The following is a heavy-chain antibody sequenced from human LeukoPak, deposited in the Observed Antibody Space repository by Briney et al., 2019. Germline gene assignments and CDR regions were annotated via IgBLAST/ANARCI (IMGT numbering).Heavy chain of an antibody. J-gene: IGHJ4*02. V-gene: IGHV3-23*01. CDR1: GFTFSSYA. Sequence: GGSLRLSCAASGFTFSSYAMSWVRQAPGKGLEWVSAISGSGGSTYYADSVKGRFTISRENAKNSLYLQMNSLRAGDTAVYYCAREPLCSGGSCYQGPFDYWGQGTLVTVSS. CDR2: ISGSGGST. CDR3: AREPLCSGGSCYQGPFDY. D-gene: IGHD2-15*01.